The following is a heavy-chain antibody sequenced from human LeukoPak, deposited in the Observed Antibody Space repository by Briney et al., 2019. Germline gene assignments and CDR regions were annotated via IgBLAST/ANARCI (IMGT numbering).Heavy chain of an antibody. J-gene: IGHJ4*02. CDR2: INPNSGGT. CDR1: GYTFTGYY. CDR3: ARRQSWKRGYYFDY. D-gene: IGHD1-1*01. Sequence: ASVKVSCKASGYTFTGYYMHWVGQAPGQGLEWMGLINPNSGGTNYAQKFQDMVTMTRDTSISTAYMELSRLRSDDTAVYYCARRQSWKRGYYFDYWGQGTLVTVSS. V-gene: IGHV1-2*02.